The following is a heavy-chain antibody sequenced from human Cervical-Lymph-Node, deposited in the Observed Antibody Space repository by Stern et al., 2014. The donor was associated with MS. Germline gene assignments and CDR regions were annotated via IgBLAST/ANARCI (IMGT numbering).Heavy chain of an antibody. CDR1: GYTFTAFF. D-gene: IGHD3-22*01. J-gene: IGHJ4*02. CDR2: LNPNSDDP. V-gene: IGHV1-2*06. Sequence: VQLVQSGTKMQKPGASVKVSCKASGYTFTAFFIHWVRQVPGQGLEWMGRLNPNSDDPTYAQNFQDRVTLTSDTSIGTAYLELSRLTSAGTAVCYCAREATRIVVGIDYWGQGTQVTVSS. CDR3: AREATRIVVGIDY.